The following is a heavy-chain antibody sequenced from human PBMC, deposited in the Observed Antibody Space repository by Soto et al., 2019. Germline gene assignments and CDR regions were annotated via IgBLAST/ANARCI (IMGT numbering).Heavy chain of an antibody. D-gene: IGHD3-22*01. V-gene: IGHV4-30-4*01. CDR3: ARGAEYYYDSSGYYWFDP. Sequence: ASETLSLTCTVSGGSISSGDYYWSWIRQPPGKGLEWIGYIYYSGSTYYNPSLKSRVTISVDTSKNQFSLKLSSVTAADTAVYYCARGAEYYYDSSGYYWFDPWGQGTLVTVSS. CDR1: GGSISSGDYY. CDR2: IYYSGST. J-gene: IGHJ5*02.